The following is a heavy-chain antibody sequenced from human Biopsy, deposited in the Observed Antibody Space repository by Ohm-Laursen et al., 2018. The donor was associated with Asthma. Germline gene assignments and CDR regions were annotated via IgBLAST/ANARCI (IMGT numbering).Heavy chain of an antibody. Sequence: ASVKVSCTASGYIFISFAIHWVRQAPGHRLEWMGWVNTGNGDTKYSQKFQGRVTITRDTSASTAYMELRSLRSEDTATYYRARTYYDFLTGQVKDVFGVWGQGTMVTVSS. D-gene: IGHD3-9*01. CDR1: GYIFISFA. J-gene: IGHJ3*01. CDR2: VNTGNGDT. V-gene: IGHV1-3*04. CDR3: ARTYYDFLTGQVKDVFGV.